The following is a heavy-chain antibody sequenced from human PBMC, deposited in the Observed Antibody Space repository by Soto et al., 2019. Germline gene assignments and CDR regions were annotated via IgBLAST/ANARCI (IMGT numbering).Heavy chain of an antibody. CDR1: GYDFNTNW. CDR3: ARHSLATQPGDY. CDR2: MYPGDSDT. D-gene: IGHD5-12*01. V-gene: IGHV5-51*01. J-gene: IGHJ4*02. Sequence: GESLKISCRGSGYDFNTNWFGWVRQLPGRGLEWVGIMYPGDSDTRYSPSFQGQVTISVDNSIDTAYLEWTTLRASDSAMYYCARHSLATQPGDYWGQGTRVTVSS.